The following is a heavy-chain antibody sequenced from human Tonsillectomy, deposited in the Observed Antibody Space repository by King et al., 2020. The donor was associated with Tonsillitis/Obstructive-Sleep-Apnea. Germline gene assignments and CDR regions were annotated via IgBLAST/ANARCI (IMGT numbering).Heavy chain of an antibody. V-gene: IGHV3-7*03. CDR1: GFTFSSYW. Sequence: VQLVESGGGLVQPGGSLRLSCAASGFTFSSYWMSWVRQAPGKGLEWVANIKQDGSEKYYVDSVKGRFTISRDNAKNSLYLQMNSLRAEDTAVYYCASAYSGSYFGAFDIWGKGTMVTVSS. J-gene: IGHJ3*02. CDR2: IKQDGSEK. CDR3: ASAYSGSYFGAFDI. D-gene: IGHD1-26*01.